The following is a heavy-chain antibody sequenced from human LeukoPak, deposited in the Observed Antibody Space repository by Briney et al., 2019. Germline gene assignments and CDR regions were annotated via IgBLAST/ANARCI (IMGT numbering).Heavy chain of an antibody. D-gene: IGHD5-24*01. CDR1: GYTFTGYY. Sequence: ASVKVSCKASGYTFTGYYMHWVRQAPGQGLEWMGWINPNSGGTNYAQKFQGRVTMTRDTSISTAYMELSRPRSDDTAVYYCARPRRDGYYFDYWGQGTLVTVSS. CDR2: INPNSGGT. V-gene: IGHV1-2*02. J-gene: IGHJ4*02. CDR3: ARPRRDGYYFDY.